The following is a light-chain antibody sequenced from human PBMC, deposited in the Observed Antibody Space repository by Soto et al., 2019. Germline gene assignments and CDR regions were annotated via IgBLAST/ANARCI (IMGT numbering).Light chain of an antibody. CDR2: CAS. CDR1: KSVSSSY. CDR3: QQNDSSRPT. Sequence: ALTPSPGTLSSSPVETATRSSSSRKSVSSSYLSKYQQTHGQEPRLLISCASIRDTGNPDRCSGSGSETDFTLTISRPEPEDTSVYHCQQNDSSRPTCAEGTKGDIK. J-gene: IGKJ1*01. V-gene: IGKV3-20*01.